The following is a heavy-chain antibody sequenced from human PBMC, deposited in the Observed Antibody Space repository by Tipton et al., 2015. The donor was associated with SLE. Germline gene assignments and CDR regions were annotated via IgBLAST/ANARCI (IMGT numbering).Heavy chain of an antibody. CDR3: ACAPEYGDPNYYFDY. Sequence: TLSLTCTVSDDALSSSSYYWGWVRQPPGKGLEWIGTIYYSGSTYYNTSLKSRVTISADTSKNQFSLNRSSVTAADTAVYFCACAPEYGDPNYYFDYWGQGTLVTVSP. V-gene: IGHV4-39*01. J-gene: IGHJ4*02. D-gene: IGHD4-17*01. CDR2: IYYSGST. CDR1: DDALSSSSYY.